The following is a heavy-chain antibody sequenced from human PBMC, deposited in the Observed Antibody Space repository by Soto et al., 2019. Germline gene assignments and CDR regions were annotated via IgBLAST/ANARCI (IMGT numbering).Heavy chain of an antibody. D-gene: IGHD3-22*01. Sequence: GGSLRLSCLASGFTFNMYWMHWVRQAPGKGLVWVSRISNDGSTTTYADSVKGRFTISRENAKNTVYLQMSSLRAEDTAVYFCASGGYYYDTSGSDYWGQGTLVTVS. CDR1: GFTFNMYW. CDR2: ISNDGSTT. V-gene: IGHV3-74*01. J-gene: IGHJ4*02. CDR3: ASGGYYYDTSGSDY.